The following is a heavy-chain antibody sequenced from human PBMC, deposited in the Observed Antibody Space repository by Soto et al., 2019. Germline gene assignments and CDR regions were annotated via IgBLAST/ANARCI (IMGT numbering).Heavy chain of an antibody. Sequence: GESLKISCKASAYSFTSYWIGCVRQMPGKGLEWVGSIYPGDSDVRYSPSFQGQVTISADKSISTAYLQWSSLKASDAAIYYCARHVEVYDFWSGPSDYYFYMDVWGKGTTVTVSS. J-gene: IGHJ6*03. D-gene: IGHD3-3*01. V-gene: IGHV5-51*01. CDR2: IYPGDSDV. CDR1: AYSFTSYW. CDR3: ARHVEVYDFWSGPSDYYFYMDV.